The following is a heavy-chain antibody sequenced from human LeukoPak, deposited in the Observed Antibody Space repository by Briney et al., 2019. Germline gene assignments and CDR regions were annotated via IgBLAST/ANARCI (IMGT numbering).Heavy chain of an antibody. CDR2: VNAGCGDT. Sequence: ASTKLSWKGSGYTFTTYAVHMERHGHGPSLGLIGWVNAGCGDTKYSQAFSGRVTITRATSACTANMELRMLRLGDTGVYYCARGRYCTTTSCLKSFDPWGQGTLVSVSS. D-gene: IGHD2-2*01. V-gene: IGHV1-3*01. CDR1: GYTFTTYA. J-gene: IGHJ5*02. CDR3: ARGRYCTTTSCLKSFDP.